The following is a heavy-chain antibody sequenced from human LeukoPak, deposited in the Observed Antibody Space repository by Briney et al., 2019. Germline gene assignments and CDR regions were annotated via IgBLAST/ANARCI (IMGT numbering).Heavy chain of an antibody. V-gene: IGHV3-23*01. D-gene: IGHD3-22*01. CDR2: ISGSGGGT. J-gene: IGHJ4*02. CDR3: AKRGVVIRVILVGFHKEAYYFDS. CDR1: GITLSNYG. Sequence: GGSLRLSCAVAGITLSNYGMSWVRQAPGKGLEWVAGISGSGGGTNYADSVKGRFTISRDNPRNTLYLQMNSLRAEDTAVYFCAKRGVVIRVILVGFHKEAYYFDSWGQGTLVTVSS.